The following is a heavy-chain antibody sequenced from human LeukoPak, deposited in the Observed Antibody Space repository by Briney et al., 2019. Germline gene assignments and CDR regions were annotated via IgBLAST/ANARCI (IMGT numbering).Heavy chain of an antibody. CDR1: GGSISRYY. J-gene: IGHJ4*02. Sequence: SETLSLTCTVSGGSISRYYWSWIRQPPGKGLEWIGSVSQSGSTYDNPSLKSRVTMSMDTSKNQFSVKMRAVTAADTAVYYCGRSEIKDYSKFWGQGILVTVSS. V-gene: IGHV4-59*04. D-gene: IGHD4-11*01. CDR3: GRSEIKDYSKF. CDR2: VSQSGST.